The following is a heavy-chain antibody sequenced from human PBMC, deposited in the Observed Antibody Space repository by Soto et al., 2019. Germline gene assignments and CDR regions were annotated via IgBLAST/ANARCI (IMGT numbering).Heavy chain of an antibody. CDR3: AASYGSGYRAFDY. CDR2: INPIVSMS. CDR1: GDTFSFYT. D-gene: IGHD3-10*01. V-gene: IGHV1-69*02. J-gene: IGHJ4*02. Sequence: QVQLVQSGTEVKKPGSSVKVSCKASGDTFSFYTINWVRQAPGLGLEWVGRINPIVSMSNYAQKFQGRVSMTADKSTSTAYMALRSLRSDETAMYFWAASYGSGYRAFDYWGQGALVIVSS.